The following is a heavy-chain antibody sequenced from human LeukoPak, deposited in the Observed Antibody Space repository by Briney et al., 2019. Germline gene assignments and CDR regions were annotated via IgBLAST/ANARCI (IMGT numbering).Heavy chain of an antibody. Sequence: PSETLSLTCTVSGGSISSYYWSWIRQPPGKGLEWIGYIYYSGSTNYNPSLKSRVTISVDTSKNQFSLKLSSVTAADTAVYYCARVRPLQWYYFDYWGQGTLVTVSS. V-gene: IGHV4-59*01. CDR2: IYYSGST. CDR3: ARVRPLQWYYFDY. D-gene: IGHD4-23*01. CDR1: GGSISSYY. J-gene: IGHJ4*02.